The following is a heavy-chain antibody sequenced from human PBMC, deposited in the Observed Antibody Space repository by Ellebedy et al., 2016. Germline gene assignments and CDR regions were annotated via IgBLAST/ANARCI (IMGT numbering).Heavy chain of an antibody. V-gene: IGHV2-5*01. CDR1: GFSLSTNRVT. D-gene: IGHD4-11*01. Sequence: SGPTLVKPTQTLTLTCTFSGFSLSTNRVTVGWVRQPPGKALEWLTFIYWNDVKRYSPSLGSRITITRDTSKNQVVLTMTNMDPVDTATYFCVHRTTVTSVDYWGQGTLVTVSS. J-gene: IGHJ4*02. CDR3: VHRTTVTSVDY. CDR2: IYWNDVK.